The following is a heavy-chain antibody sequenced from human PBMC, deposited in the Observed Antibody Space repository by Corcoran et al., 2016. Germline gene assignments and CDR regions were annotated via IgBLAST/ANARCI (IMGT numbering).Heavy chain of an antibody. CDR1: GFTFSSYS. Sequence: EVQLVESGGGLVKPGGSLRLSCAASGFTFSSYSMNWVRQAPGKGLEWVSSISSSSSYIYYADSVKGRFTISRDNAKNSLYLQMNSLRAEETAVYYCARVSGGYLEYYFDYWGQGTLVTVSS. CDR2: ISSSSSYI. D-gene: IGHD1-26*01. CDR3: ARVSGGYLEYYFDY. J-gene: IGHJ4*02. V-gene: IGHV3-21*01.